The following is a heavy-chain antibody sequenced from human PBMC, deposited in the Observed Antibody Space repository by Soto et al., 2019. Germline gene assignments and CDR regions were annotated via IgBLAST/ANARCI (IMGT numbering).Heavy chain of an antibody. Sequence: PSETLSLTCAVYGGSFSGYYWSWIRQPPGKGLEWIGEINHSGSTNYNPSLKSRVTISIDTSKNQFSLKLSSVTAADTAVYYCARESTVVEVAASYFDYWGQGTQVTVSS. V-gene: IGHV4-34*01. J-gene: IGHJ4*02. CDR2: INHSGST. D-gene: IGHD2-15*01. CDR3: ARESTVVEVAASYFDY. CDR1: GGSFSGYY.